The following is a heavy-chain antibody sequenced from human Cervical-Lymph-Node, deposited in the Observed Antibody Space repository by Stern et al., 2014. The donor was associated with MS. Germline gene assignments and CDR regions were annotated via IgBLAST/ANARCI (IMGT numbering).Heavy chain of an antibody. Sequence: VYLVESGGAVVQPGRSLRLSCAASGFTFSSYGMHWVRQAPGKGLEWVTVISYDGNHKYYAASVKGRFTISRDNSKNTLHLQMNSLTPDDTAIYYCARDYEDTSMLFDHWGQGTLVTVSS. D-gene: IGHD2-8*01. V-gene: IGHV3-30*03. J-gene: IGHJ4*02. CDR1: GFTFSSYG. CDR3: ARDYEDTSMLFDH. CDR2: ISYDGNHK.